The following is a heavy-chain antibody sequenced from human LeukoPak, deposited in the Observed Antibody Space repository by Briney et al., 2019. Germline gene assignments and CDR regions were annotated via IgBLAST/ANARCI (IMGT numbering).Heavy chain of an antibody. Sequence: GGSLRLSCAASGLTFSDYSMTWVRQAPGKGLFWVSGISAGGGSTYYADSVKGRFTISRDNSRNTLYLQMNSLRAEDAAVYYCAKDAAGPEYWGQGTLVTVSS. J-gene: IGHJ4*02. D-gene: IGHD6-13*01. CDR2: ISAGGGST. CDR3: AKDAAGPEY. V-gene: IGHV3-23*01. CDR1: GLTFSDYS.